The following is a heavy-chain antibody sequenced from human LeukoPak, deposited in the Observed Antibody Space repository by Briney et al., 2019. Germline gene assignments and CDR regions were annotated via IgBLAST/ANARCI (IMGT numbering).Heavy chain of an antibody. CDR2: IDWDDDK. J-gene: IGHJ4*02. CDR1: GFSLSTSGMC. D-gene: IGHD3-22*01. CDR3: ARIGSGYSFLDY. Sequence: SGPALVKPTQTLTLTCTFSGFSLSTSGMCVGWIRQPPGKALEWLARIDWDDDKYYSTSLKTRLTISKDTSKNQVVLTMTNMDPVDTATYYCARIGSGYSFLDYWGQGTLVTVSS. V-gene: IGHV2-70*11.